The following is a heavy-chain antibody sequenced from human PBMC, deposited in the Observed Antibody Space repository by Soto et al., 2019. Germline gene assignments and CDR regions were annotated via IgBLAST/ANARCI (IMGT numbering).Heavy chain of an antibody. CDR3: ASGSTVTTPFNWYFDL. J-gene: IGHJ2*01. Sequence: QVQLVESGGGVVQPGRSLRLSCAASGFTFSSYGMHWVRQAPGKGLEWVAVIWYDGSNKYYADSVKGRFTISRDNSTNTLYLQMNGLRAEDTAVYYCASGSTVTTPFNWYFDLWGRGTLVTVSS. CDR1: GFTFSSYG. CDR2: IWYDGSNK. V-gene: IGHV3-33*01. D-gene: IGHD4-17*01.